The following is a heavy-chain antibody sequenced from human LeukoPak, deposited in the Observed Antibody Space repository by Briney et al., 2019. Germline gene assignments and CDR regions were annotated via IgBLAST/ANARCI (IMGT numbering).Heavy chain of an antibody. V-gene: IGHV3-7*01. CDR3: ARDGSYGYFDY. J-gene: IGHJ4*02. CDR2: IKQDGSEK. Sequence: GGSLRLSCAASGFTFGSYWMSWVRQAPGKGLEWVANIKQDGSEKYYVDSVKGRFTISRDNAKNSLYLQMNSLRAEDTAVYYCARDGSYGYFDYWGQGTLVTVSS. D-gene: IGHD1-26*01. CDR1: GFTFGSYW.